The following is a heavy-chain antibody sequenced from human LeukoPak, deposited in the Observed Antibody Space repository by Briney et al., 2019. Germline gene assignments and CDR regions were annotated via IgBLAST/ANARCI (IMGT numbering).Heavy chain of an antibody. CDR3: ARSRRSVYGGAFDI. J-gene: IGHJ3*02. Sequence: GGSLRLSCAASGFTFEDYAMSWVRQAPGKGLEWVSSISSSSYIYYADSVKGRFTISRDNAKNSLYLQMNSLRAEDTAVYYCARSRRSVYGGAFDIWGQGTMVTVSS. CDR2: ISSSSYI. V-gene: IGHV3-69-1*01. D-gene: IGHD3-10*02. CDR1: GFTFEDYA.